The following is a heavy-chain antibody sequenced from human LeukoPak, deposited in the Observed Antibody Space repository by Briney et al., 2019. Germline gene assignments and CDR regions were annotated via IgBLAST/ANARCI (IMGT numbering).Heavy chain of an antibody. J-gene: IGHJ4*02. Sequence: GGSLRLSCVASGFTFSNYWMTWVRQAPGKGLEWVANIKLDGSEAYYVDSVKGRFTVSRDNTQNSLYLQMNSLRAEDTAVYYCARDQTPYYWGQGTLVTVSS. CDR2: IKLDGSEA. CDR1: GFTFSNYW. V-gene: IGHV3-7*01. CDR3: ARDQTPYY.